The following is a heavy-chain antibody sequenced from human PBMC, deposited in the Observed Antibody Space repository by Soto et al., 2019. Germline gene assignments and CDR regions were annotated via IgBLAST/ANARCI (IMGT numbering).Heavy chain of an antibody. CDR1: GGSISSSHW. Sequence: QVQLQESGPGLVKPSGTLSLSCTVSGGSISSSHWWSWVRQPPGKGLEWIGEIYHSGSTNYNPSLQSRVTVSVDKSKNQFSPQLNSVTAADTAVYYCARYSGYEGRFEPWGQGTLVTVSS. V-gene: IGHV4-4*02. D-gene: IGHD5-12*01. CDR2: IYHSGST. CDR3: ARYSGYEGRFEP. J-gene: IGHJ5*02.